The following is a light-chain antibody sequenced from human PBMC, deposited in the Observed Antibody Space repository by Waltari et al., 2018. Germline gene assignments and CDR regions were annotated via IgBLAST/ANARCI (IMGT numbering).Light chain of an antibody. CDR1: QTVGTY. Sequence: EIVLTQSPATLSLSPWERATLSCRTSQTVGTYLIWYQQKPGQAPRVLIYDASNRATGIPARFSGSGSGTDLTLTLSSLEPADFAVYYCQQRINWPLTFGQGTKVEI. V-gene: IGKV3-11*01. CDR3: QQRINWPLT. CDR2: DAS. J-gene: IGKJ1*01.